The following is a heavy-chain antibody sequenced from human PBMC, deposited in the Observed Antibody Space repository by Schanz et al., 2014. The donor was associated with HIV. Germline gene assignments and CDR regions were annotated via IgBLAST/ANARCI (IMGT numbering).Heavy chain of an antibody. CDR1: GFTFSSYG. CDR2: IWYDGSHT. D-gene: IGHD3-10*01. CDR3: AKDLRANYYGPQVDWFDS. V-gene: IGHV3-33*06. J-gene: IGHJ5*01. Sequence: QVQLLESGGGVVQPGRSLRLSCAASGFTFSSYGMHWVRQAQGKGPEWVAVIWYDGSHTYYADSVKGRFTISRDNSKSTLYLQMNSLRAEDTAVYYCAKDLRANYYGPQVDWFDSWGQGTLVTVSS.